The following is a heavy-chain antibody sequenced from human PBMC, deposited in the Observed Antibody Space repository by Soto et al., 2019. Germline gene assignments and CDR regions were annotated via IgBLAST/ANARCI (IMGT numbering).Heavy chain of an antibody. CDR3: AAGEASSRNLAPYYLDF. Sequence: SETLSLTGTVSGGSRRNYFWTWIRQPPGKGLEWIGYIHYSGTTSFFPSYNPSLRSRVTISEDTSKNQFSLKLLSVTTADTAVYFCAAGEASSRNLAPYYLDFRGQGTLVTVSS. CDR1: GGSRRNYF. V-gene: IGHV4-59*01. J-gene: IGHJ4*02. CDR2: IHYSGTT. D-gene: IGHD6-13*01.